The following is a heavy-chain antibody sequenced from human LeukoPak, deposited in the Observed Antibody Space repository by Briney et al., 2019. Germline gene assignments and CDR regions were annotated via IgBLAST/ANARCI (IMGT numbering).Heavy chain of an antibody. CDR3: ARDSSPYCSSTSCSHTDY. Sequence: GSVKVSCKASGYTFTSYGISWVRQAPGQGLEWMGWISAYNGNTNYAQKLQGRVTMTTDTSTSTAYMELRSLRSDDTAVYYCARDSSPYCSSTSCSHTDYWGQGTLVTVSS. CDR1: GYTFTSYG. V-gene: IGHV1-18*01. J-gene: IGHJ4*02. CDR2: ISAYNGNT. D-gene: IGHD2-2*01.